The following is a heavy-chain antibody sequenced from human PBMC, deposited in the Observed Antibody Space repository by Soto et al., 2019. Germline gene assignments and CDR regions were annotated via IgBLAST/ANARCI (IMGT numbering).Heavy chain of an antibody. CDR2: VSPPFRTS. V-gene: IGHV1-69*01. CDR3: ARVLYYGSGSYSPYGMDV. J-gene: IGHJ6*02. CDR1: GVSFNNNG. Sequence: QVQLVQSGAEVKKPGSSVKVSCKTSGVSFNNNGIGWVRQAPGHGLEWMGGVSPPFRTSNYARKFQGRISITADASTGTVNMELGSLTSEDPAQYYCARVLYYGSGSYSPYGMDVWGPGTRVTVSS. D-gene: IGHD3-10*01.